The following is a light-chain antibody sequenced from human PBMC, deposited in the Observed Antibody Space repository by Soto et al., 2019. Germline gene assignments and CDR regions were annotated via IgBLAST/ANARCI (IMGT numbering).Light chain of an antibody. CDR3: QQYGSSPLIS. CDR1: QSVSSNY. CDR2: GAS. Sequence: EIVMTQSPGTLSLSPGERVTLSCRASQSVSSNYLAWYQQKPGQAPRLLIFGASKRATGIPDRFSGSGSGRDFTLTISGLEPEDFAVYYCQQYGSSPLISFGQGTRLEIK. V-gene: IGKV3-20*01. J-gene: IGKJ5*01.